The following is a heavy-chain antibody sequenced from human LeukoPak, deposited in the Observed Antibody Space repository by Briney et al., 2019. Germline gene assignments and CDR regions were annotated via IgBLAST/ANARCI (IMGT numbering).Heavy chain of an antibody. J-gene: IGHJ4*02. CDR3: ARPGIQLWSMYYFDY. CDR1: GFTFSSYA. V-gene: IGHV3-23*01. CDR2: ISGSGGST. D-gene: IGHD5-18*01. Sequence: PGGSLRLSCAASGFTFSSYAMSWARQAPGKGLEWVSAISGSGGSTYYADSVKGRFTISRDNSKNTLYLQMNSLRAEDTAVYYCARPGIQLWSMYYFDYWGQGTLVTVSS.